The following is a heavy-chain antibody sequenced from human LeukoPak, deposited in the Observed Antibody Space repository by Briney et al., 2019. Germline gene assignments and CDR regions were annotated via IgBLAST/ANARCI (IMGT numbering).Heavy chain of an antibody. J-gene: IGHJ4*02. Sequence: SETLSLTCTVSGGSISSYYWSWIRQPAGKGLEWIGRIYTSGSTNYNPSLKSRVTMSVDTSKNQFSLKLGSVTAADTAVYYCARDGEGSPSFDYWDQGTLVTVSS. CDR2: IYTSGST. CDR1: GGSISSYY. V-gene: IGHV4-4*07. CDR3: ARDGEGSPSFDY. D-gene: IGHD6-6*01.